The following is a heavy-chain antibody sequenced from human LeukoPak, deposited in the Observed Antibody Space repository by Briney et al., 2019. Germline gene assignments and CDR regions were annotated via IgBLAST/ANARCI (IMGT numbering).Heavy chain of an antibody. J-gene: IGHJ4*02. Sequence: ASVKVSCKASGYTFTGYYMHWVRQAPGQGLEWMGWINPNSGGTNYAQEFQGRVTMTRDTSISTAYMELSRLRSDDTAVYYCARELKWLRSLLYWGQGTLVTVSS. V-gene: IGHV1-2*02. CDR1: GYTFTGYY. CDR2: INPNSGGT. CDR3: ARELKWLRSLLY. D-gene: IGHD5-12*01.